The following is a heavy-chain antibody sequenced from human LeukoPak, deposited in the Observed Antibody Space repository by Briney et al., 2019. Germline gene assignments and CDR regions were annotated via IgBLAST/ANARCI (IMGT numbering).Heavy chain of an antibody. J-gene: IGHJ3*02. Sequence: PGGSLRLSCAASGFTFSSYWMHWVRQAPGKGLVWVSRINSDGSSTSYADSVKGRFTISRDNAKNTLYLQMNSRRAEDTAVYYCARGWGQRITIFGVVTDAFDIWGQGTMVTVSS. V-gene: IGHV3-74*01. CDR1: GFTFSSYW. D-gene: IGHD3-3*01. CDR2: INSDGSST. CDR3: ARGWGQRITIFGVVTDAFDI.